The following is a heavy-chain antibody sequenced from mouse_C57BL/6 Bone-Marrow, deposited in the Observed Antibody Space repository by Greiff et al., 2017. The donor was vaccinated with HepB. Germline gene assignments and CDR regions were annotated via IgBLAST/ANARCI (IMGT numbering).Heavy chain of an antibody. D-gene: IGHD1-1*01. V-gene: IGHV1-19*01. CDR3: ARSPYYYGSSGYAMDY. J-gene: IGHJ4*01. CDR1: GYTFTDYY. CDR2: INPYNGGT. Sequence: VQLQQSGPVLVKPGASVKMSCKASGYTFTDYYMNWVKQSHGKSLEWIGVINPYNGGTSYNQKFKGKATLTVDKSSSTAYMELNSLTSEDSAVYDCARSPYYYGSSGYAMDYWGQGTSVTVSS.